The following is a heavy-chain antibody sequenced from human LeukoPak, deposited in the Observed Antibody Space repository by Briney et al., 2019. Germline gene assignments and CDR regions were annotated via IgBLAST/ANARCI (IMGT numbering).Heavy chain of an antibody. V-gene: IGHV3-66*01. D-gene: IGHD3-10*01. J-gene: IGHJ3*02. CDR3: AREAENYGLTFDI. CDR1: GFTFSSYS. CDR2: IFRCGNT. Sequence: GESLTLSCALSGFTFSSYSMNWVRQAPEKGLEWVSVIFRCGNTHYADSVKDRFIISRDNSKNTPYLQMNSLRAEDTAVYYCAREAENYGLTFDIWGQGTMVTVSS.